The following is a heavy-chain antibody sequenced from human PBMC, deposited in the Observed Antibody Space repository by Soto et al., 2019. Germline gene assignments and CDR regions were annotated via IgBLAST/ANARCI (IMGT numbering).Heavy chain of an antibody. V-gene: IGHV3-30*18. CDR3: AKFWSQGIEAADLRY. CDR2: SSDDGSGK. D-gene: IGHD6-25*01. J-gene: IGHJ4*02. Sequence: AETLSLSCSASGFTFSGGAIHWVCQAPGKGPGWVAVSSDDGSGKYYAESVKGRFTISRDNSKNTLYLQMNSVSAEDTAVFYCAKFWSQGIEAADLRYWGRGTLVTVSS. CDR1: GFTFSGGA.